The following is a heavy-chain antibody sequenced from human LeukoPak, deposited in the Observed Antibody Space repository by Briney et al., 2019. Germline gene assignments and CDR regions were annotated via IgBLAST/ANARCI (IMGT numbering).Heavy chain of an antibody. Sequence: SETLSLTCTVSSGSISSSSSYYWGWIRRPPGKGLEWIGSIYYSGETYYNPSLKSRVTISVDTSKNQFSLKLSSVTAADTAVYYCAVNSTKHTFDIWGQGTMVTVSS. V-gene: IGHV4-39*01. CDR1: SGSISSSSSYY. CDR2: IYYSGET. D-gene: IGHD5/OR15-5a*01. CDR3: AVNSTKHTFDI. J-gene: IGHJ3*02.